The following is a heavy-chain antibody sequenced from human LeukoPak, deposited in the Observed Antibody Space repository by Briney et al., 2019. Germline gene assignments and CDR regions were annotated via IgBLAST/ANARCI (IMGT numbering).Heavy chain of an antibody. CDR3: ARVIHSLDTRGRYYYYGMDV. CDR2: TYYSGST. V-gene: IGHV4-59*01. CDR1: GGSISSYH. J-gene: IGHJ6*02. Sequence: SETLSLTCTVSGGSISSYHWSWIRQPPGKGLEWIGYTYYSGSTNYNPSLKSRVTISVDTSKNQFSLKLSSVTAADTAVYYCARVIHSLDTRGRYYYYGMDVWGQGTTVTVSS. D-gene: IGHD2-15*01.